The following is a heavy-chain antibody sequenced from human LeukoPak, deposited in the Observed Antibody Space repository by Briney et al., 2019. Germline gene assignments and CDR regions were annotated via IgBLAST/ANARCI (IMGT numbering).Heavy chain of an antibody. Sequence: GGSLRLSCAASGFTFSRYWMSWVRQAPGKGLEWVANIKEDGSEKYYVDSVKGRFTIFRDNAENSLFLQMNSLRAEDTAVCYCVKYGMDVWGQGTTVTVSS. CDR2: IKEDGSEK. CDR3: VKYGMDV. CDR1: GFTFSRYW. V-gene: IGHV3-7*01. J-gene: IGHJ6*02.